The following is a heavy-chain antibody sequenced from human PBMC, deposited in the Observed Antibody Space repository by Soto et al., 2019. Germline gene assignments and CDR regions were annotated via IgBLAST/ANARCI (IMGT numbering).Heavy chain of an antibody. J-gene: IGHJ4*02. D-gene: IGHD3-10*01. Sequence: PGGSLRLSCAASGFTVSSNYMSWVRQAPGKGLEWVSVIYSGGSTNYADSVKGRFTISRDNSKNTLYLQMNSLRAEDTAVYYCARDFYPVLDYWGQGTLVTVSS. CDR3: ARDFYPVLDY. V-gene: IGHV3-66*01. CDR2: IYSGGST. CDR1: GFTVSSNY.